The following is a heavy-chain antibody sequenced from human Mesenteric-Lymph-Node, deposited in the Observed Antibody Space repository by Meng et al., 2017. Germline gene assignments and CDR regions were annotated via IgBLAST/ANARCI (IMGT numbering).Heavy chain of an antibody. Sequence: QLKEGVRRLLQPSDASSLTCDVYGGDFRSYYWNWDRQPPGKGLEWIGEINHSGSTNYNPSLKSRVTISVDTSKNQFSLKLSSVTAADTAVYYCARGFHYYDNSGYYLVYWGQGTLVTVSS. D-gene: IGHD3-22*01. J-gene: IGHJ4*02. CDR2: INHSGST. V-gene: IGHV4-34*01. CDR3: ARGFHYYDNSGYYLVY. CDR1: GGDFRSYY.